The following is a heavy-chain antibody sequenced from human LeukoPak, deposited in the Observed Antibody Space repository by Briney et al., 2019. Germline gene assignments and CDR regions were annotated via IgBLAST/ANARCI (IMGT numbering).Heavy chain of an antibody. J-gene: IGHJ4*02. D-gene: IGHD5-18*01. CDR2: IYSGGST. Sequence: GGSLRLSCAASGFTVSSNYMSWVRQAPGKGLEWVSVIYSGGSTYYADSVKGRFTISRDNSKNTLYLQMNSLRAKDTAVYYCARDQDTAMLDYWGQGTLVTVSS. V-gene: IGHV3-66*01. CDR1: GFTVSSNY. CDR3: ARDQDTAMLDY.